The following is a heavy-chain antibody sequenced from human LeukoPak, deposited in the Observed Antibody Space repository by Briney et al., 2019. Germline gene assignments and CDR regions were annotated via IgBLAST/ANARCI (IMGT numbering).Heavy chain of an antibody. D-gene: IGHD5-12*01. CDR1: AFTFSSYG. V-gene: IGHV3-74*01. Sequence: GGSLRLSCAASAFTFSSYGMHWVRQAPGKGLEWVSRLNADGNSITYADSVRGRFTISRDNAKNTVHLQMNSLRVEDTAIYFCAGAYSAYDPFDYWGQGILVTVSS. CDR3: AGAYSAYDPFDY. J-gene: IGHJ4*02. CDR2: LNADGNSI.